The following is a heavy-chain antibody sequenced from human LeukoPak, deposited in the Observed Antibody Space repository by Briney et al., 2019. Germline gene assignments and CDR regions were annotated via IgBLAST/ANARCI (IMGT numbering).Heavy chain of an antibody. D-gene: IGHD6-19*01. CDR3: ARDRNSSGWLLYWCDP. CDR1: GFTFSSYG. V-gene: IGHV3-33*01. J-gene: IGHJ5*02. CDR2: IWYDGSNK. Sequence: PGGSLRLSCAASGFTFSSYGMHWVRQAPGKGLEWVAVIWYDGSNKYYADSVKGRFTISRDNSKNTLYLQMNSLRAEDTAVYYCARDRNSSGWLLYWCDPWGQGTLVTVSS.